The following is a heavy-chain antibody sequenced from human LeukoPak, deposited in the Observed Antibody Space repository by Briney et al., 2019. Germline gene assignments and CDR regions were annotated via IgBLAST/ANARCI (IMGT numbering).Heavy chain of an antibody. D-gene: IGHD3-3*01. CDR1: GGSISSGGYY. CDR3: ARAPYDFWSGSPIYFDY. J-gene: IGHJ4*02. CDR2: IYYSGST. V-gene: IGHV4-31*03. Sequence: SETLSLTCTVSGGSISSGGYYWRWIRQHPGKGLEWIGYIYYSGSTYYNPSLKSRVTISVDTSKNQFSLKLSSVTAADTAVYYCARAPYDFWSGSPIYFDYWGQGTLVTVSS.